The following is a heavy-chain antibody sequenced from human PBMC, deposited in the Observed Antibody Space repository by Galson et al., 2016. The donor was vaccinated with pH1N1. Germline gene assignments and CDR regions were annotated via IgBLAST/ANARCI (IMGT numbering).Heavy chain of an antibody. J-gene: IGHJ4*02. Sequence: SVKVSCKASGHTFPNYFMHWVRQAPGQGLEWMGVINPSGGETTYAQKFQGRVTMTRDRSTSTVYMELSSLRSGDTAVYYCARKICTSNSCEFDYWGQGTLVSVTS. CDR1: GHTFPNYF. CDR2: INPSGGET. D-gene: IGHD2-8*01. V-gene: IGHV1-46*01. CDR3: ARKICTSNSCEFDY.